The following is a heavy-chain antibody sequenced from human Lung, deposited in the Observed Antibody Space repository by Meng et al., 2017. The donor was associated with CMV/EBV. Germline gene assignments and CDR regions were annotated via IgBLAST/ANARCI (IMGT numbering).Heavy chain of an antibody. J-gene: IGHJ4*02. CDR2: ISGGSDTI. CDR3: ARDWSRDVLTGSFDD. Sequence: ESLKISCAASGFTFSSHLMNWVRQAPGKGLEWLAIISGGSDTIHYADSVKGRFTISRDNGKDSLYLQMNSLRAEDTAVYYCARDWSRDVLTGSFDDWGQGPXFTVSS. D-gene: IGHD3-9*01. CDR1: GFTFSSHL. V-gene: IGHV3-48*04.